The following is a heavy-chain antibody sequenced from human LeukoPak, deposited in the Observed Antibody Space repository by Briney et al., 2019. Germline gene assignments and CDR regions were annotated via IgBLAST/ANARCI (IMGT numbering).Heavy chain of an antibody. CDR3: ARGGKATVVTM. J-gene: IGHJ4*02. D-gene: IGHD4-23*01. CDR2: IYSSGST. Sequence: SSETLSLTCTVSGGSINSDYWSWIRQPAGKGLEWIGRIYSSGSTNYNPSLKSRVSMSVDTSKNQFSLKLTSVTAADTAVYYCARGGKATVVTMWGQGILATVSS. CDR1: GGSINSDY. V-gene: IGHV4-4*07.